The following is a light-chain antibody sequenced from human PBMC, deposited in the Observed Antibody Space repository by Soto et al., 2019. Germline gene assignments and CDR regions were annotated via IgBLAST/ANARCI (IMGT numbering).Light chain of an antibody. Sequence: QSVLTQPPSAAGSPGQSLTISFKGSNRDVGAYKYVFWYQQRPGTAPQMIIFEVDKRHAGVPNRFSGSRSGDKASLTVSGLQTEYEGLYYCAAHAGGNTLLFGGGTKLTV. V-gene: IGLV2-8*01. CDR2: EVD. CDR1: NRDVGAYKY. J-gene: IGLJ3*02. CDR3: AAHAGGNTLL.